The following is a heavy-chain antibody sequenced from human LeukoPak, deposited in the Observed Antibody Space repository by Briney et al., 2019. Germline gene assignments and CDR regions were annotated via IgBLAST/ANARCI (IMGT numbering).Heavy chain of an antibody. V-gene: IGHV4-31*03. CDR3: AREAYYYDSSGYLDDPYYFDY. D-gene: IGHD3-22*01. Sequence: SQTLSLTCTVSGRSISSGGYYWSWIRQHPGKGLEWIGYIYYSGSTYYNPSLKSRVTISVDTSKNQFSLKLSSVTAADTAVYYCAREAYYYDSSGYLDDPYYFDYWGQGTLVTVSS. CDR1: GRSISSGGYY. CDR2: IYYSGST. J-gene: IGHJ4*02.